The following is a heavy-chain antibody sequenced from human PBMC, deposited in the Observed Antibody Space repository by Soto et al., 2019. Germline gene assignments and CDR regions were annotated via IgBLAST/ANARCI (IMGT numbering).Heavy chain of an antibody. CDR2: ISAYNGNT. J-gene: IGHJ5*02. V-gene: IGHV1-18*01. D-gene: IGHD6-19*01. CDR1: GYTFTSYG. Sequence: ASVKVSCKASGYTFTSYGISWVRQAPGQGLEWMGWISAYNGNTNYAQKLQGRVTMTTDTSTSTAHMELRSLRSDDTAVYYCAVRYSSGWFDPSWGKGTLVTVSS. CDR3: AVRYSSGWFDP.